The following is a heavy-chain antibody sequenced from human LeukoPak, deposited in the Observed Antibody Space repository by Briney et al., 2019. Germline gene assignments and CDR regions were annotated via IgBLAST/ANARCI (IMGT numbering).Heavy chain of an antibody. D-gene: IGHD3-3*01. V-gene: IGHV1-8*01. Sequence: ASVKVSCKASGYTYTNYDINWVRQATGQGLEWMGWMNPNSGNTGYAQKFQDRITITKNTSISTAYMELSSLRSEDTAVYYCARGNFPDYYYYFYMDVWGEGTTVTVSS. CDR1: GYTYTNYD. CDR3: ARGNFPDYYYYFYMDV. J-gene: IGHJ6*03. CDR2: MNPNSGNT.